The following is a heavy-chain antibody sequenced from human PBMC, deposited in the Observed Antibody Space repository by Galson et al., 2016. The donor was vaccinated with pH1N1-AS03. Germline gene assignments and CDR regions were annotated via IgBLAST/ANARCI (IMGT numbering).Heavy chain of an antibody. V-gene: IGHV3-48*04. D-gene: IGHD3-3*01. Sequence: LRLSCAASGFTLSSYSVNWVRQAPGKGLEWVSYIGISTSTKYYADSVRGRFTISRDDSKNTLYLQMDSLRVEDTAVYYCARGVVVGLGFDIWGQGTMVTVSS. CDR1: GFTLSSYS. J-gene: IGHJ3*02. CDR2: IGISTSTK. CDR3: ARGVVVGLGFDI.